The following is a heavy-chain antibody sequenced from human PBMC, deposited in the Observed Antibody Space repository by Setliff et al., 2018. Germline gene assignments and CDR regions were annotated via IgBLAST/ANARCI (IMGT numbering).Heavy chain of an antibody. D-gene: IGHD2-15*01. CDR3: VRPGGTTVVARHFDY. J-gene: IGHJ4*01. CDR1: GGSISGFY. CDR2: ISYSGTP. V-gene: IGHV4-59*05. Sequence: PSETLSLTCTVSGGSISGFYWSWIRQPPGGGLEWIGSISYSGTPYYNASVESRVTISIDTSRNQFSLELRSVTVADTATYYCVRPGGTTVVARHFDYWGSGILVT.